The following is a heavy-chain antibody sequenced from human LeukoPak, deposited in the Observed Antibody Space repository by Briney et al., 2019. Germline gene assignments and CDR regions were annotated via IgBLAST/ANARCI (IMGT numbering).Heavy chain of an antibody. V-gene: IGHV3-23*01. CDR2: ISGSGGSA. Sequence: GGSLRLSCAASGFTFSSYAMSWVRQAPWKGLDWVSAISGSGGSAYYAYSVKGRFTISRDNSKNTLYLQMNSLRAEDTAVYYCAKDPSIVGATGDYWGQGTLVTVSS. D-gene: IGHD1-26*01. CDR1: GFTFSSYA. J-gene: IGHJ4*02. CDR3: AKDPSIVGATGDY.